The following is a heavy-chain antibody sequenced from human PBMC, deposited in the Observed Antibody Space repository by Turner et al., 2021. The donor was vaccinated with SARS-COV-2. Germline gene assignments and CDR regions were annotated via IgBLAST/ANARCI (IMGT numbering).Heavy chain of an antibody. CDR3: AGDLGGLRFDV. J-gene: IGHJ4*02. V-gene: IGHV3-53*01. CDR1: GFTVSSNY. CDR2: IYSGGST. Sequence: EVRLVESGGGLNQPGRSLRLSCAASGFTVSSNYMSWVRQAPGKVLEGVSVIYSGGSTFYADSVKGRFTISRDHSKNTLYLQMNSLRAEYTSVDYGAGDLGGLRFDVWGQGTLVTVSS. D-gene: IGHD2-15*01.